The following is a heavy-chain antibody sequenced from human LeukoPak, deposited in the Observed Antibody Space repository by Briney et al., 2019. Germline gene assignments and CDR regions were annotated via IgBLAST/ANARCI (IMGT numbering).Heavy chain of an antibody. CDR1: GGSISNYY. CDR3: ARDIAARYFDY. D-gene: IGHD6-6*01. V-gene: IGHV4-59*01. Sequence: WETLSLTCTVSGGSISNYYWSWIRQPPGKGLEWIGYIYYSGSTNYNPSLKSRVTMSLDTSKKRFSLKLSSVTAADTAVYYCARDIAARYFDYWGQGTLVTVSS. CDR2: IYYSGST. J-gene: IGHJ4*02.